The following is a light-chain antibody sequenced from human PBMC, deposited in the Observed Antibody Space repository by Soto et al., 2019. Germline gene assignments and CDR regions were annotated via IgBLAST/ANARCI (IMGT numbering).Light chain of an antibody. J-gene: IGKJ2*01. Sequence: EIVLTQSPDTLSLAPGDTATLSCRASQSLSSSYLAWYQQRPGQAPRLLIYGASSRATGIPDRFRGSGSGTDFTPTISRLEPEDFAVYYGQHFGGSAYNFGQGTKLDIK. CDR1: QSLSSSY. CDR2: GAS. CDR3: QHFGGSAYN. V-gene: IGKV3-20*01.